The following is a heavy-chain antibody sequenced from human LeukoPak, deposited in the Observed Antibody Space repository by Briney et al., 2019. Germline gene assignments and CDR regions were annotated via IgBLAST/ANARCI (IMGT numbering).Heavy chain of an antibody. CDR3: ARGFETSYRYTFYY. D-gene: IGHD3-16*02. J-gene: IGHJ4*02. Sequence: PSETLSLTCAVYGGSFSGYYWSWIRQPPGKGLEWIGYIYYSGSTNYNPSLKSRVTISVDTSKNQFSLKLSSVTAADTAVYYCARGFETSYRYTFYYWGQGTLVTVSS. CDR2: IYYSGST. CDR1: GGSFSGYY. V-gene: IGHV4-59*01.